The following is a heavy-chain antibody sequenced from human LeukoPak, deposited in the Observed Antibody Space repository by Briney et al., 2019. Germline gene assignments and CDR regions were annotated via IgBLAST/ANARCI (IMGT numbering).Heavy chain of an antibody. CDR1: GYSISSDYY. J-gene: IGHJ4*02. CDR2: IYHSGIT. Sequence: SETLSLTCTVSGYSISSDYYWGWIRQPPGKGLEWIGSIYHSGITYYTPSLKSRVTISVDTSKNQFSLKLSSVTAADTAVYYCAREETIVAPFDYWGQGTLVTVSS. V-gene: IGHV4-38-2*02. D-gene: IGHD5-12*01. CDR3: AREETIVAPFDY.